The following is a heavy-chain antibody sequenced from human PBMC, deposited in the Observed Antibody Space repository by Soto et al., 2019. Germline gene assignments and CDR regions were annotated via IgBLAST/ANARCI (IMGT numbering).Heavy chain of an antibody. Sequence: QVQLVESGGGVVQPGRSLRLSCAASGFTFSSYGMHWVRQAPGKGLEWVAVIWYDGSNKYYADSVKGRFTISRDNSKNSPYLQMNSLRAEDTAVYYCARGTLTTVTLYYYYGMDVWGQGTTVTVSS. D-gene: IGHD4-4*01. CDR3: ARGTLTTVTLYYYYGMDV. CDR2: IWYDGSNK. CDR1: GFTFSSYG. J-gene: IGHJ6*02. V-gene: IGHV3-33*01.